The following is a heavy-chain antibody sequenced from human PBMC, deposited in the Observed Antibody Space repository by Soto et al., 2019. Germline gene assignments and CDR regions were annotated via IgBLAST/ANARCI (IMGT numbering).Heavy chain of an antibody. V-gene: IGHV4-4*02. CDR2: IYRTGST. Sequence: PSETLSLTCAISGGSFTSNNWWTWVRQPPGQGLEWIGEIYRTGSTNYNPSLKSRVTISLDKSENQFSLKVTSLTAADTAVYYCASRDPGTSVDYWGQGTLVTVSS. D-gene: IGHD1-7*01. CDR1: GGSFTSNNW. CDR3: ASRDPGTSVDY. J-gene: IGHJ4*02.